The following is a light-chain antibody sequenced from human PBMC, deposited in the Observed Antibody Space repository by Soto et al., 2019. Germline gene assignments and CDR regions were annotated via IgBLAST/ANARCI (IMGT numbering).Light chain of an antibody. CDR2: AAS. CDR1: RGISSY. Sequence: AIRMTQSPSSLSASTGDRVTIPCRASRGISSYLAWYQQKPGKAPKLLIYAASTLQSGVPSRFSGSGSGTDFTLTISCLQSEDFATYYCQQYYSYPLTFGGGTKVEIK. V-gene: IGKV1-8*01. J-gene: IGKJ4*01. CDR3: QQYYSYPLT.